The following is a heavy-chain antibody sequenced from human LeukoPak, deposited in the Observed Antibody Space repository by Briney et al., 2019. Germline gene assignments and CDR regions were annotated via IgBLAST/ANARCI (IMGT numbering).Heavy chain of an antibody. CDR1: GGSFSGYY. CDR2: INHSGST. Sequence: PSETLSLTCAVYGGSFSGYYWSWIRQPPGKGLEWIGEINHSGSTNYNPSLKSLGTISVDTSKTQFSLKLSSVTAADTAVYYCARRYYDSSGYYYPDYWGQGTLVTVSS. CDR3: ARRYYDSSGYYYPDY. J-gene: IGHJ4*02. D-gene: IGHD3-22*01. V-gene: IGHV4-34*01.